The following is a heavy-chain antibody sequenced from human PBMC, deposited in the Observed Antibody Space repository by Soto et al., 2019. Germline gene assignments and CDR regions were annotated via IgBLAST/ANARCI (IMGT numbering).Heavy chain of an antibody. CDR2: ISGSGANT. D-gene: IGHD3-10*01. V-gene: IGHV3-23*01. Sequence: EVQLLESGGGLVQLGGSLRLSCAVSGFTLSSYAMSWVRQAPGKGLEWVSAISGSGANTYYADSVKGRFTISRDKSKNTLFLQMSSLRAEDTAVYYCAKGGITLVRGSFDYWGQGTLVTVSS. J-gene: IGHJ4*02. CDR3: AKGGITLVRGSFDY. CDR1: GFTLSSYA.